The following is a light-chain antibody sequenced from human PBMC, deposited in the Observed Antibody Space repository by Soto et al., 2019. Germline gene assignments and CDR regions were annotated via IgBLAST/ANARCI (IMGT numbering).Light chain of an antibody. Sequence: EIVLAQSPATLSLSPGERATLSCRASQSVSISLAWYQQKPGQAPRLLIYGASTRATGIPDRFSGSGSGTDFALTISRLEPEDFAVYYCQQLTDWPPQWTFGQGTKVDIK. CDR3: QQLTDWPPQWT. J-gene: IGKJ1*01. CDR2: GAS. CDR1: QSVSIS. V-gene: IGKV3-11*01.